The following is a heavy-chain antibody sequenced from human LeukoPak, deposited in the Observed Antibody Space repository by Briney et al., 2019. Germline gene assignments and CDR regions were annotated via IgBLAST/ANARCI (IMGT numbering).Heavy chain of an antibody. CDR1: GGSISSYY. V-gene: IGHV4-4*07. CDR3: ARDLTDYYELDY. Sequence: PSETLSLTCTVSGGSISSYYWNWIRQPAGKGLEWIGRIYTSGSTNYNPSPKSRVTMSVDTSKNQFSLNLISVTAADTAVYYCARDLTDYYELDYWGQGTLVTVSS. J-gene: IGHJ4*02. D-gene: IGHD3-22*01. CDR2: IYTSGST.